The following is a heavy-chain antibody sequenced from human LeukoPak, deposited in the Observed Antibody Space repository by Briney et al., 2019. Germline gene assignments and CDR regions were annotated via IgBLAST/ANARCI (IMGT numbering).Heavy chain of an antibody. CDR2: IYYSGST. V-gene: IGHV4-59*01. Sequence: PSETLSLTCTVSGVSISSYYWSWIRQPPGKGLEWIGYIYYSGSTNYNPSLKSRVTISVDTSKNQFSLKLSSVTAADTAVYYCARRSSGYHLVRAFDIWGQGTMVTVSS. CDR3: ARRSSGYHLVRAFDI. CDR1: GVSISSYY. D-gene: IGHD3-22*01. J-gene: IGHJ3*02.